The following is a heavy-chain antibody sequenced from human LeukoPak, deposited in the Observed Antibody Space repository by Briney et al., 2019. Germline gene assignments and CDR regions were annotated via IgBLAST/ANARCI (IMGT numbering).Heavy chain of an antibody. CDR1: GFTFSSYA. Sequence: PGGSLRLSCAASGFTFSSYAMSWVRQAPGKGLEWVSVISGSGGSTYYADSVKGRFTISRDISKNTLYLQMNSLRAEDTAVYYCAKDKVPWFDPWGQGTLVTVSS. CDR3: AKDKVPWFDP. J-gene: IGHJ5*02. CDR2: ISGSGGST. V-gene: IGHV3-23*01.